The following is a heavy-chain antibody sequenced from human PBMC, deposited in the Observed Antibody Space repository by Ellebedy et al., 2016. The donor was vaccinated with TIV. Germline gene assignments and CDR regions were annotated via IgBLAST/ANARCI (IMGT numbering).Heavy chain of an antibody. CDR1: GGSFSGYY. D-gene: IGHD3-16*01. CDR2: INHSGST. V-gene: IGHV4-34*01. J-gene: IGHJ4*02. Sequence: SETLSLTXAVYGGSFSGYYWSWIRQPPGKGLEWIGEINHSGSTNYNPSLKSRVTISVDTSKNQFSLKLSSVTAADTAVYYCARGRGSRFFDYWGQGTLVTVSS. CDR3: ARGRGSRFFDY.